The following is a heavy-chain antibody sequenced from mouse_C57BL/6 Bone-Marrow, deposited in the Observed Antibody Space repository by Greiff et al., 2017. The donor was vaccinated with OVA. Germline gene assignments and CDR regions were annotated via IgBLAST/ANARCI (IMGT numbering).Heavy chain of an antibody. CDR2: ISSGSSTI. CDR3: ARPDYYGSSAWFAY. CDR1: GFTFSDYG. Sequence: VQLKESGGGLVKPGGSLKLSCAASGFTFSDYGMHWFRQAPEKGLEWVAYISSGSSTIYYADTVKGRFTISRDNAKITLFLQMTSLRSWDTAMYYCARPDYYGSSAWFAYWGQGTLVTVSA. D-gene: IGHD1-1*01. J-gene: IGHJ3*01. V-gene: IGHV5-17*01.